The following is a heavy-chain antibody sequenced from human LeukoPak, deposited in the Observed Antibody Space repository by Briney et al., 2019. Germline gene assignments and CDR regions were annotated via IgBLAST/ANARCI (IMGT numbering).Heavy chain of an antibody. Sequence: GASVKVSCKASGGTFSSYAISWVRRAPGQGLEWMGRIIPILGIANYAQKFQGRVTITADKSTSTAYMELSSLRSEDTAVYYCARDLGSTVEILHFDYWGQGTLVTVSS. D-gene: IGHD5-24*01. V-gene: IGHV1-69*04. J-gene: IGHJ4*02. CDR1: GGTFSSYA. CDR2: IIPILGIA. CDR3: ARDLGSTVEILHFDY.